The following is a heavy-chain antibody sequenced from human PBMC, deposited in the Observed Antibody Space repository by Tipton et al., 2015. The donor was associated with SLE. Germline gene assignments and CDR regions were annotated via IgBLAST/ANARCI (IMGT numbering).Heavy chain of an antibody. CDR2: ISGSGGST. CDR3: ARALVGVNGAFDI. V-gene: IGHV3-21*01. CDR1: GFTFSRYG. Sequence: SLRLSCAASGFTFSRYGMHWVRQAPGKGLEWVSTISGSGGSTYYADSVKGRFTISRDNAKNSLYLQMNSLRAEDTAVYYCARALVGVNGAFDIWGQGTMVTASS. J-gene: IGHJ3*02. D-gene: IGHD1-26*01.